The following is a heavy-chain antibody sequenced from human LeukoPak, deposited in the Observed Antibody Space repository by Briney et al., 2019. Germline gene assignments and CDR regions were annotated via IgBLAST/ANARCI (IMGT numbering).Heavy chain of an antibody. J-gene: IGHJ5*02. Sequence: GGSLRLSCAASGFTFSSYAMHWVRQAPGKGLEWVAVISYDGSNKYYADSVKGRFTISRDNSKNTLYLQMNSLRAEDTAVYYCAIGSVTGRQRAPPKEWFDPWGQGTPVTVSS. CDR1: GFTFSSYA. V-gene: IGHV3-30*04. CDR2: ISYDGSNK. D-gene: IGHD6-6*01. CDR3: AIGSVTGRQRAPPKEWFDP.